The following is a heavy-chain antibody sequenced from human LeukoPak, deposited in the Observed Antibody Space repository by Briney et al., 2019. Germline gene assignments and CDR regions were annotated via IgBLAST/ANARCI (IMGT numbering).Heavy chain of an antibody. V-gene: IGHV1-2*02. CDR3: ALDQHKSHTTGRADWFDP. J-gene: IGHJ5*02. Sequence: ASVRVSCKASGYTFTGYYIHWVRQAPGQGLEWMGWINPKTGGADYAETFQGRVTMTRDTSISTVYMELSRLRSDDTAVYYCALDQHKSHTTGRADWFDPWGQGTLVSVSS. CDR1: GYTFTGYY. CDR2: INPKTGGA. D-gene: IGHD2-8*02.